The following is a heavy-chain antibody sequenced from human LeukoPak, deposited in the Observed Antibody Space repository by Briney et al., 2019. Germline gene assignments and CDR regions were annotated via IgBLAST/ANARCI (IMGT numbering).Heavy chain of an antibody. CDR2: ISYDGSNK. CDR1: GFTFSSYA. CDR3: ARGGSGSFLFDY. J-gene: IGHJ4*02. D-gene: IGHD1-26*01. Sequence: GGSLRLSCAASGFTFSSYAMHWVRQAPGKGLEWVAVISYDGSNKYYADSVKGRFTISRDNSKNTLYLQMNSLRAEDTAVYYCARGGSGSFLFDYWGQGTLVTVSS. V-gene: IGHV3-30-3*01.